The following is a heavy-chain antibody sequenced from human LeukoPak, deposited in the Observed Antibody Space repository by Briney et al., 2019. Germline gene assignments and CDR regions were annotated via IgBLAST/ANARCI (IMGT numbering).Heavy chain of an antibody. V-gene: IGHV3-7*01. CDR3: ARDGVGSTDYFDY. D-gene: IGHD4-17*01. CDR2: IKQDGSEK. J-gene: IGHJ4*02. Sequence: GGSLRLSCAASGFTFSSYWMSWVRQAPGKGLEWVAHIKQDGSEKYYVDSVKGRFTISRDNAKHSLFLQMNSMRAEATAVDYCARDGVGSTDYFDYWGQGTLVTVSS. CDR1: GFTFSSYW.